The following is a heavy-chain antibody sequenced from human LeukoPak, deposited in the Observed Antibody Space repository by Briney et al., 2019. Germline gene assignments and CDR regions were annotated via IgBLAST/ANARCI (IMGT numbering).Heavy chain of an antibody. CDR2: IYYSGST. Sequence: SSETLSLTCTVSGGSISSYYWNWIRQPPGKGLEWIGYIYYSGSTNYNPSLKSRVTISVDTSKNQFSLKLSSVTAADTAVYYCARLHCSGGSCPFDYWGQGTLVTVSS. CDR1: GGSISSYY. V-gene: IGHV4-59*08. D-gene: IGHD2-15*01. J-gene: IGHJ4*02. CDR3: ARLHCSGGSCPFDY.